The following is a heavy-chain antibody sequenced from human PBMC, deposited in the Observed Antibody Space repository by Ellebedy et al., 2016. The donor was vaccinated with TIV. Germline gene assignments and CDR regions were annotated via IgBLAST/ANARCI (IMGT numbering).Heavy chain of an antibody. CDR2: IKKDGSEK. J-gene: IGHJ4*02. D-gene: IGHD2-15*01. Sequence: PSETLSLTCTVSGGSISGISYYLGWVRQAPGKGLEWVAHIKKDGSEKYSMDSVEGRFTISRDNAKNSLFLQLNSLRVEDTAIYYCARGPHFGSRPDFFDYWGQGALVSVSS. CDR1: GGSISGISYY. CDR3: ARGPHFGSRPDFFDY. V-gene: IGHV3-7*01.